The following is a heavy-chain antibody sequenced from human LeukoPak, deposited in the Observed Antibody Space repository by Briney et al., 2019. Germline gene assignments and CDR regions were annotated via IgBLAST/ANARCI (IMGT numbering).Heavy chain of an antibody. CDR3: VKDRTGTYTLDY. D-gene: IGHD3-10*01. CDR2: ISDDGSRQ. Sequence: GGSLRLSCAASGFTFTTYTMSWVRQAPGKGLEWVAFISDDGSRQHYADSVKGRFTISRDNSKNTLNLQMNSLRAEGTAVYYCVKDRTGTYTLDYWGQGTLVTVSS. CDR1: GFTFTTYT. J-gene: IGHJ4*02. V-gene: IGHV3-30-3*01.